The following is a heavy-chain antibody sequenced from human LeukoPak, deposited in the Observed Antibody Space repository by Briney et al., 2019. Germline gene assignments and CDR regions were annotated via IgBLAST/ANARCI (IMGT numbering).Heavy chain of an antibody. V-gene: IGHV7-4-1*02. CDR2: INTNTGNP. Sequence: ASVTVSCKASGYTFTRYAMNWVRQAPGQGLEWMGWINTNTGNPTYAQGFTGRFVFSLDTSVSTAYLQISSLKAEDTAVYYCARGGIGDPLRGDYWGQGTLVTVSS. CDR3: ARGGIGDPLRGDY. D-gene: IGHD3-16*01. CDR1: GYTFTRYA. J-gene: IGHJ4*02.